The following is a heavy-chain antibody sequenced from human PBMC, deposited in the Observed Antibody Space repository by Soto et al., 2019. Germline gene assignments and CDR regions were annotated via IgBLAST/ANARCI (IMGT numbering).Heavy chain of an antibody. CDR2: IYYHGDT. J-gene: IGHJ4*02. CDR3: ARLTLDGTRYFDY. CDR1: GGSIRSALYY. V-gene: IGHV4-39*01. D-gene: IGHD1-1*01. Sequence: QLQLLESGPGLVKSSETLSLTCTVSGGSIRSALYYWGWIRQPPGQGLEWIGNIYYHGDTYYNPFIQSRVSISVHTSRNQISLRLSYVTAGDTAVYYCARLTLDGTRYFDYWGQGAVVTVSS.